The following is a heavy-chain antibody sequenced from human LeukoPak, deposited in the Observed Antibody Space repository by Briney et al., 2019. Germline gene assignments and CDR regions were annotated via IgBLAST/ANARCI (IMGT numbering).Heavy chain of an antibody. D-gene: IGHD6-19*01. J-gene: IGHJ4*02. V-gene: IGHV4-30-4*08. CDR3: ARSYSSGWGFYFEY. CDR1: GGSIRSGDHY. Sequence: SETLSLTCTVSGGSIRSGDHYWSWIRQSPGKGLEWMGYIYYSGNTYYNPSLKSRLTISIDTSWNQFSLKVTSVTAADTAVYYCARSYSSGWGFYFEYWGQGTLVTVSS. CDR2: IYYSGNT.